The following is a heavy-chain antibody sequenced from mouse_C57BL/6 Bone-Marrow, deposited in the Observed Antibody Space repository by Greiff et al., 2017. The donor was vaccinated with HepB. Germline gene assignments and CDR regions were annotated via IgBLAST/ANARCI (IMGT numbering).Heavy chain of an antibody. CDR1: GYTFTSYW. J-gene: IGHJ1*03. V-gene: IGHV1-50*01. CDR2: IDPSDSYT. CDR3: AREAYYSNRYWYFDV. D-gene: IGHD2-5*01. Sequence: VQLQQPGAELVKPGASVKLSCKASGYTFTSYWMQWVKQRPGQGLEWIGEIDPSDSYTNYNQKFKGKATLTVDTSSSTAYMQLSSLTSEDSAVYYCAREAYYSNRYWYFDVWGTGTTVTVSS.